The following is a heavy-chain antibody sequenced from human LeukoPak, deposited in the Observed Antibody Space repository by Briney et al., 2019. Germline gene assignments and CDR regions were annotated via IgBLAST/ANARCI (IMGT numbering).Heavy chain of an antibody. D-gene: IGHD2-2*02. Sequence: GGSLRLSCAASGFTFSSYSMNWVRQAPGKGLEWVSSISGSSSYIYYADSVKGRFTISRDNAKKSLYLQMNSLRAEDTAVYYCARENGSNGASCFTYWGQGTLVTVSS. V-gene: IGHV3-21*01. CDR2: ISGSSSYI. CDR1: GFTFSSYS. CDR3: ARENGSNGASCFTY. J-gene: IGHJ4*02.